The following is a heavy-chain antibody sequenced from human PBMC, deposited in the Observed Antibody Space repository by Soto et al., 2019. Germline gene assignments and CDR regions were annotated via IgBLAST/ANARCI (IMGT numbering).Heavy chain of an antibody. Sequence: QVQLVQSGAEVKKPGSSVKVSCKASGGTFSSYSIYWVRQAPGQGLEWMGEIIPIFGTANYAQKFQGRVTITADEATSTAYMELSSLRSEDTAVYYCARDGGRHSGGIVYWGQGTLVTVSS. CDR1: GGTFSSYS. CDR3: ARDGGRHSGGIVY. J-gene: IGHJ4*02. V-gene: IGHV1-69*01. CDR2: IIPIFGTA. D-gene: IGHD1-26*01.